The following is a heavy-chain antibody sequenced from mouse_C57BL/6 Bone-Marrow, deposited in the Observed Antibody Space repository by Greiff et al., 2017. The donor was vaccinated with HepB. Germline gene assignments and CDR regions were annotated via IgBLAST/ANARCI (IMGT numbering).Heavy chain of an antibody. CDR2: INPYNGDT. CDR1: GYSFTGYF. CDR3: ARGRIITTVGEDFDY. D-gene: IGHD1-1*01. V-gene: IGHV1-20*01. Sequence: EVQLQQSGPELVKPGDSVKISCKASGYSFTGYFMNWVMQSHGKSLEWIGRINPYNGDTFYNQKFKGKATLTVDKSSSTAHMELRSLTSEDSAVYYCARGRIITTVGEDFDYWGQGTTLTVSS. J-gene: IGHJ2*01.